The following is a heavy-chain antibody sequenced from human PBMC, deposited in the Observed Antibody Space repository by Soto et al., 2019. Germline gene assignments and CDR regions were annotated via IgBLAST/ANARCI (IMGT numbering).Heavy chain of an antibody. CDR1: GGSISSYY. D-gene: IGHD5-12*01. J-gene: IGHJ4*02. V-gene: IGHV4-59*01. Sequence: SETLSLTCTVSGGSISSYYWSWIRQPPGKGLEWIGYIYYSGSTNYNPSLKSRVTISVDTSKNQFSLKLSSVTAADTAVYYCARGPSGYDLFSPDYWGQGTLVTVSS. CDR3: ARGPSGYDLFSPDY. CDR2: IYYSGST.